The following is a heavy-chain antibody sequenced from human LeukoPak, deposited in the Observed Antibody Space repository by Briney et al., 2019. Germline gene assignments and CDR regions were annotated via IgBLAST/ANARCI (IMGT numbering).Heavy chain of an antibody. CDR2: INPNSGGT. CDR1: GYTFTSYG. CDR3: AGSIAAHYYYYMDV. V-gene: IGHV1-2*02. J-gene: IGHJ6*03. Sequence: ASVKVSCKASGYTFTSYGISWVRQAPGQGLEWMGWINPNSGGTNYAQKFQGRVTMTRDTSISTAYMELSRLRSDDTAVYYCAGSIAAHYYYYMDVWGKGTTVTVSS. D-gene: IGHD6-6*01.